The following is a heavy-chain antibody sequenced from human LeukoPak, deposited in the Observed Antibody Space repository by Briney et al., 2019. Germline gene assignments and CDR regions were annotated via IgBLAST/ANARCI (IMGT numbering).Heavy chain of an antibody. J-gene: IGHJ4*02. Sequence: SETLSLTCTVSGYSISSGYYWGWIRQPPGKGLEWIGSIYHSGSTYYNPSLKSRVTISVDTSRNQFSLKLRSVTAADTAIYYCARGIRYYYGSGSYSSTLFDYWGQGTLVTVSS. D-gene: IGHD3-10*01. CDR2: IYHSGST. V-gene: IGHV4-38-2*02. CDR1: GYSISSGYY. CDR3: ARGIRYYYGSGSYSSTLFDY.